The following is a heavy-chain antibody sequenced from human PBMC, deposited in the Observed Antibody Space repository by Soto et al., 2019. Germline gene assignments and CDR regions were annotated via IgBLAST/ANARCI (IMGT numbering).Heavy chain of an antibody. D-gene: IGHD6-13*01. CDR3: ARTPAAGKYYYGMDV. CDR1: GYSFTSYW. CDR2: IYPGDSDT. V-gene: IGHV5-51*01. J-gene: IGHJ6*04. Sequence: PGESLKISCKGSGYSFTSYWIGWVRQMPGKGLEWMGIIYPGDSDTRYSPSFQGQVTISADKSISTAYLQWSSLKASDTAMYYCARTPAAGKYYYGMDVWGKGTTVTVSS.